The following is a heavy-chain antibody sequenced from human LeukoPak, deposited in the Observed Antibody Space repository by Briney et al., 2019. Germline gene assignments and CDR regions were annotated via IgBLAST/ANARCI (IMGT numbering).Heavy chain of an antibody. CDR3: AREQIAAAGAKYNWFDP. Sequence: SETLSLTCTVSGGSISSGGYYWSWIRQHPGKGLEWIGYIYYSGSTYYNPSLKSRVTISVDTSKNQFFLKLSSVTAADTAVYYCAREQIAAAGAKYNWFDPWGQGTLVTVSS. V-gene: IGHV4-31*03. D-gene: IGHD6-13*01. J-gene: IGHJ5*02. CDR2: IYYSGST. CDR1: GGSISSGGYY.